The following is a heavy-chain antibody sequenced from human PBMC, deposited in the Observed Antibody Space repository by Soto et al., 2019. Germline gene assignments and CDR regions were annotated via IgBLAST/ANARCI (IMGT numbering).Heavy chain of an antibody. V-gene: IGHV5-51*01. CDR3: ARSEGISAYYYGSDV. CDR1: GYKFSNYW. D-gene: IGHD2-21*01. CDR2: IYAGDSDT. Sequence: GESLRISCKGSGYKFSNYWIGWVRQRPGKGLEWVGIIYAGDSDTRYSPSFQGQVTISADKSISTAYLQWSSLQDSDTAMYFCARSEGISAYYYGSDVWGQGTTVTVSS. J-gene: IGHJ6*02.